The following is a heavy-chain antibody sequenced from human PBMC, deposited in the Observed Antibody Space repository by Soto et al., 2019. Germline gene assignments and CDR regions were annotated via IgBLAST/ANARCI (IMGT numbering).Heavy chain of an antibody. D-gene: IGHD3-22*01. V-gene: IGHV3-53*01. Sequence: EVQLAESGGSLIQPGGSLRLSCEASGFSVSDNYMSWVRQAPGKGLEWVSGIYSGGQSFYADSVKGRFSTSRDNTKNTMFIQMNSLRAEDTAVYHCVHYYDTGDYLTYGMDVWGQGTTVTVS. CDR1: GFSVSDNY. CDR3: VHYYDTGDYLTYGMDV. J-gene: IGHJ6*02. CDR2: IYSGGQS.